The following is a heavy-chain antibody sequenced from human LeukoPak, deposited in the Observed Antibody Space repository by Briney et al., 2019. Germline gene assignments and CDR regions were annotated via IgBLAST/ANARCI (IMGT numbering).Heavy chain of an antibody. V-gene: IGHV1-69*04. CDR3: ARAGYYYDSSGYYLDY. CDR2: IIPILGIA. Sequence: SGKLCCKAFGATFSSYAISWVRQAPGQGLEWMGRIIPILGIANYAQKFQGRVTISADKSTSTAYMELSSLRSEDTAVYYCARAGYYYDSSGYYLDYWGQGTLVTVSS. D-gene: IGHD3-22*01. J-gene: IGHJ4*02. CDR1: GATFSSYA.